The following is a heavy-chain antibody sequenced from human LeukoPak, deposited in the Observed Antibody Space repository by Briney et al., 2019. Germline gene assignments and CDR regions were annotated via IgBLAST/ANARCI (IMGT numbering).Heavy chain of an antibody. CDR3: ARDGGVSGYDLLDY. J-gene: IGHJ4*02. CDR1: GFTFSNYW. D-gene: IGHD5-12*01. Sequence: PGGSLRLSCAASGFTFSNYWMTWVRQAPGKGLEWVANIKEDGSEKKYVDSVKGRFTISRDNAKNSVYLQMNSLRAEDTAVYYCARDGGVSGYDLLDYWGQGTLVTVSS. V-gene: IGHV3-7*01. CDR2: IKEDGSEK.